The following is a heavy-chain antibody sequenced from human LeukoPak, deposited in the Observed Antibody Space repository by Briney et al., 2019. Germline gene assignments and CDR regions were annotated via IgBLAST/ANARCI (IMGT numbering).Heavy chain of an antibody. D-gene: IGHD2-2*01. J-gene: IGHJ4*02. V-gene: IGHV4-39*01. CDR3: ARLKEHQQFFDS. CDR2: INDDGTT. CDR1: GGSISNSAYY. Sequence: PSESLSLTCTVSGGSISNSAYYWGWIRQPPGKGLEWIGSINDDGTTYYNPSLRSRVTISVDTSKNQFSLKLSFVTAADTAVYYCARLKEHQQFFDSWGQGTLVTV.